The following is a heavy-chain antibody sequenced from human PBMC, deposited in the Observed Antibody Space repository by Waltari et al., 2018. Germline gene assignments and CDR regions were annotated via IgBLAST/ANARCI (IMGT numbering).Heavy chain of an antibody. D-gene: IGHD2-2*01. CDR2: INHSGST. V-gene: IGHV4-34*01. CDR3: ARVGWSKHRIVVVPAAMTYYFDY. J-gene: IGHJ4*02. CDR1: GGSFSGYY. Sequence: QVQLQQWGAGLLKPSETLSLTCAVYGGSFSGYYWSWIRQPPGKGLEWIGEINHSGSTNYNPSLKSRVTISVDTSENQFSLKLSSVTAADTAVYYCARVGWSKHRIVVVPAAMTYYFDYWGQGTLVTVSS.